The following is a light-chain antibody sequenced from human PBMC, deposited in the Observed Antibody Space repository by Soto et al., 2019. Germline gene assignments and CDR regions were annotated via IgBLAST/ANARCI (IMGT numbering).Light chain of an antibody. J-gene: IGKJ4*01. V-gene: IGKV1-9*01. CDR1: QGVSRY. CDR2: AAS. CDR3: QQLNIYPFT. Sequence: DIQLTQSPSFLSASVGDRVAITCRASQGVSRYVAWYQQKPGKPPELLIYAASTLQSGVPPRFSGSAAGTEFTLTIDSLQPEDFATYYCQQLNIYPFTFGGGTKVDIK.